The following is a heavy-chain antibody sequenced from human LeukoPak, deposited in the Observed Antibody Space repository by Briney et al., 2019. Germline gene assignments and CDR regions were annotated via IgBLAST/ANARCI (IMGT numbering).Heavy chain of an antibody. CDR2: IYYSGST. J-gene: IGHJ6*02. V-gene: IGHV4-59*08. D-gene: IGHD6-19*01. CDR1: GGSISSYY. Sequence: SETLSLTCTVSGGSISSYYWSWIRQPPGKGLEWIGYIYYSGSTNYNPSLKSRVTISVDTSKNQFSLKLSSVTAADTAVYYCVRQRRYSSGWPKYYYYYYGMDVWGQGTTVTVSS. CDR3: VRQRRYSSGWPKYYYYYYGMDV.